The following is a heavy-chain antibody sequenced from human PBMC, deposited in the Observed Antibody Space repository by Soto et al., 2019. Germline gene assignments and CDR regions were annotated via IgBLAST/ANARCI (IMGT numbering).Heavy chain of an antibody. D-gene: IGHD6-6*01. CDR2: INHSGST. V-gene: IGHV4-34*01. Sequence: QVQLQQWGAGLLKPSETLSLTCAVYGGSFSGYYWSWIRQPPGKGLEWIGEINHSGSTNYNPSLKSRVTISVDTSKNQFSLKLSSVTAADTAVYYCARGILEYSSRSSRGGYWFDPWGQGTLVTVSS. CDR3: ARGILEYSSRSSRGGYWFDP. CDR1: GGSFSGYY. J-gene: IGHJ5*02.